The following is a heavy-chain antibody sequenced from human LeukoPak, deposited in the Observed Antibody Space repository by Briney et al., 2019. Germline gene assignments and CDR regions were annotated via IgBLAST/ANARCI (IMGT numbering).Heavy chain of an antibody. CDR2: IYTSGST. J-gene: IGHJ4*02. V-gene: IGHV4-61*02. D-gene: IGHD6-13*01. CDR3: ARDSDGDSSSWSPSLPEGY. CDR1: GGSISSGSYY. Sequence: PSETLSLTCTVSGGSISSGSYYWSWIRQPAGKGLEWIGRIYTSGSTNYNPSLKSRVTISVDTSKNQFSLKLSSVTAADTAVYYCARDSDGDSSSWSPSLPEGYWGQGTLVTVSS.